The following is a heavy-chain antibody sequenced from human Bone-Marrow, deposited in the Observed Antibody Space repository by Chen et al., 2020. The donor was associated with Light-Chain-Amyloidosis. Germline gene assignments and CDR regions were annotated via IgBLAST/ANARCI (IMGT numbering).Heavy chain of an antibody. CDR3: ARRRDGYNFDY. J-gene: IGHJ4*02. CDR1: GYTFPNYW. D-gene: IGHD5-12*01. V-gene: IGHV5-51*01. CDR2: IYPDDSDA. Sequence: EVQLEQSGPEVKKPGESLKFSCKGPGYTFPNYWIGWVSQMPGKGLEWMGVIYPDDSDARYSPSFEGQVTISADKSITTAYLQWRSLKASDTAMYYCARRRDGYNFDYWGQGTLVTVSS.